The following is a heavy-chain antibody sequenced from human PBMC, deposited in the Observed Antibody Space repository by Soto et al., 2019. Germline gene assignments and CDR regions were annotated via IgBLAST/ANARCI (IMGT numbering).Heavy chain of an antibody. CDR1: GDSVSTSSYY. CDR2: FYYSGST. CDR3: ARGTLTSYFDY. V-gene: IGHV4-61*01. Sequence: SETLSLTCDVSGDSVSTSSYYWGWIRQPPGKGLKWIGYFYYSGSTNYNPSLKSRVTISVDTSKNHFSLKLSSVTAADTAVYYCARGTLTSYFDYWGQGTLVTVSS. J-gene: IGHJ4*02.